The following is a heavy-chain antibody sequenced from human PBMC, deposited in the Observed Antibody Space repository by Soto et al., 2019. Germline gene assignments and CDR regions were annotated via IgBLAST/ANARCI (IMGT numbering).Heavy chain of an antibody. CDR2: IYYSGST. CDR3: ARDTAMVGDLYFDY. Sequence: TSETLSLTCTVSGGSISSYYWSWIRQPPGKGLEWIGYIYYSGSTNYNPSLKSRVTISVDTSKNQFSLKLSSVTAEDTAVYYCARDTAMVGDLYFDYWGQGTLVTVSS. D-gene: IGHD5-18*01. J-gene: IGHJ4*02. V-gene: IGHV4-59*01. CDR1: GGSISSYY.